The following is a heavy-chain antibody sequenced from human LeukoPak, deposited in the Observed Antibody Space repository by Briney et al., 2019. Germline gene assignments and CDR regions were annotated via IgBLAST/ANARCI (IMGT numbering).Heavy chain of an antibody. CDR2: IIPIFGTA. Sequence: SVKVSCKASGGTFSSYAISWVRQAPEQGLEWMGEIIPIFGTANYAQKFQGRVTITTDESTSTAYMELSSLRSEDTAVYYCARDNRGITVFGVVIHDFNWFDPWSQGTLVTVSS. CDR1: GGTFSSYA. CDR3: ARDNRGITVFGVVIHDFNWFDP. V-gene: IGHV1-69*05. D-gene: IGHD3-3*01. J-gene: IGHJ5*02.